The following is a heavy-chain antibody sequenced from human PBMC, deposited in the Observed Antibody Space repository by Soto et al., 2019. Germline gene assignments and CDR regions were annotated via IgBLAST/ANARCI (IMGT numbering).Heavy chain of an antibody. V-gene: IGHV1-46*01. Sequence: GASVKVSCKASGYTFTSSYMHWLRQAPGQGLEWVGMINPSGGSTTYGQDFQGRVTMTTDTPTRTVYMELSSLTSDDTAVYYCARDPPYYRRGTPYFDYWGQGTLVTVSS. CDR2: INPSGGST. CDR3: ARDPPYYRRGTPYFDY. CDR1: GYTFTSSY. D-gene: IGHD3-22*01. J-gene: IGHJ4*02.